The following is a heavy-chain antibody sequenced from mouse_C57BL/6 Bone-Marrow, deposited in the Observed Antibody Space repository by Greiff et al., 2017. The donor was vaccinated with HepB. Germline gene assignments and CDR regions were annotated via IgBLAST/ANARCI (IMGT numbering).Heavy chain of an antibody. V-gene: IGHV1-82*01. CDR3: ARGGGSRGDY. J-gene: IGHJ2*01. Sequence: VQLQESGPELVKPGASVKISCKASGYAFSSSWMNWVKQRPGKGLEWIGRIYPGDGDTNYNGKFKGKATLTADKSSSTAYMQLSSLTSEDSAVYFCARGGGSRGDYWGQGTTLTVSS. CDR2: IYPGDGDT. D-gene: IGHD1-1*01. CDR1: GYAFSSSW.